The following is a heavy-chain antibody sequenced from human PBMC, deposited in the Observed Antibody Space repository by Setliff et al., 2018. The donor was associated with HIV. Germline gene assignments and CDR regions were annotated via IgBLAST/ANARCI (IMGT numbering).Heavy chain of an antibody. CDR2: IYHSGIT. CDR1: GGSISISSHY. D-gene: IGHD3-10*01. Sequence: KSSETLSLTCTVSGGSISISSHYWGWIRQPPGKGLEWIGRIYHSGITYYNASLKSRVSISVDTSKNQFSVKLNSVTAADTAVYYCARSISLLRGPLGDVFDIWGQGTMVTVS. J-gene: IGHJ3*02. V-gene: IGHV4-39*01. CDR3: ARSISLLRGPLGDVFDI.